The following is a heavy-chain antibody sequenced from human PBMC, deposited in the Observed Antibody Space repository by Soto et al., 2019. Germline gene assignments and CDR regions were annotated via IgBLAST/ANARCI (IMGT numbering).Heavy chain of an antibody. D-gene: IGHD4-17*01. CDR1: GFTFGDYA. CDR2: IRSKAYGGTT. Sequence: GGSLRLSCTASGFTFGDYAMSWFRQAPGKGLEWVGFIRSKAYGGTTEYAASVKGRFTISRDDSKSIAYLQMNSLKTEDKAVYYCTKEFRTVTYYFDYWGQGTLVTVSS. V-gene: IGHV3-49*03. CDR3: TKEFRTVTYYFDY. J-gene: IGHJ4*02.